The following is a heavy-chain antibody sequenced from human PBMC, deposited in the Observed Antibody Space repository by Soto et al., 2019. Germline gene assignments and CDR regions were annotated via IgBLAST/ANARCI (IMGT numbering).Heavy chain of an antibody. Sequence: ASVKVSCKASGGTFSRYTISWVRQAPGQGLEWMGRIIPILGIANYAQKFQGRVTITADKSTSTAYMELSSLRSEDTAVYYCARGGRYCSSTSCYDYWGQGTLVTVSS. CDR2: IIPILGIA. CDR1: GGTFSRYT. D-gene: IGHD2-2*01. V-gene: IGHV1-69*02. CDR3: ARGGRYCSSTSCYDY. J-gene: IGHJ4*02.